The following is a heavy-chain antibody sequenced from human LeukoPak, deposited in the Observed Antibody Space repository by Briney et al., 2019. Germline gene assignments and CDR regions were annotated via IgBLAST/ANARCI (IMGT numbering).Heavy chain of an antibody. Sequence: PGGSLRLSCAASGFTVSSNYMSWVRQAPGKGLEWVSVIYSGGSTYYADSVKGRFTISRDNSKNTLYLQMNSLRAEDTAVYYCARWYSSSWYVRYFDLWGRGTLVTVSS. V-gene: IGHV3-53*01. CDR2: IYSGGST. CDR1: GFTVSSNY. CDR3: ARWYSSSWYVRYFDL. D-gene: IGHD6-13*01. J-gene: IGHJ2*01.